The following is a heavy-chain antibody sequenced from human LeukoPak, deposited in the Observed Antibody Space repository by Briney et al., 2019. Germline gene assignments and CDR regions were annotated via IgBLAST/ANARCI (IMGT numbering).Heavy chain of an antibody. CDR2: LYSGGST. J-gene: IGHJ4*02. Sequence: GGSLRLSCAASGFTVSNNDMTWVRQAPGKGLQWVSGLYSGGSTTYADSVKGRFSISRDNLKNTLYLQMNSLRAEDTAVYYCARAFQYGSGTYPSSLWGQGTLVTVSS. D-gene: IGHD3-10*01. CDR1: GFTVSNND. CDR3: ARAFQYGSGTYPSSL. V-gene: IGHV3-66*01.